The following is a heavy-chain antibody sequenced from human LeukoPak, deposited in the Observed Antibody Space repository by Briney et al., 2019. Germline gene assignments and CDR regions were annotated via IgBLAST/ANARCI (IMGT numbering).Heavy chain of an antibody. J-gene: IGHJ3*02. V-gene: IGHV3-74*01. Sequence: TGGSLRLSCAASGLTFNRYWMHWVRQAPGKGLVWVSRINNDGSSTTYADSVRGRFTISRDNSRNTLYLQMNSLRAEDTAVYYCAKSVTAAGTYAFDIWGQGTVVTVSS. D-gene: IGHD6-13*01. CDR2: INNDGSST. CDR3: AKSVTAAGTYAFDI. CDR1: GLTFNRYW.